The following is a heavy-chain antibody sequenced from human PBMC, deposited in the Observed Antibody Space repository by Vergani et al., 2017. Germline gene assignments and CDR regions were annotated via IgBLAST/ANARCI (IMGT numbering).Heavy chain of an antibody. CDR3: AKDHSGYDYWYFDY. D-gene: IGHD5-12*01. CDR2: ISGSGGST. Sequence: VQLVESGGGVVQPGGSLRLSCVASGFTFSTYAMSWVRQAPGKGLEWVSGISGSGGSTDYTDSVKGRFTISRDISKNRLYLQMNSLRAEDTAVYYCAKDHSGYDYWYFDYWGQGTLVTVSS. J-gene: IGHJ4*02. V-gene: IGHV3-23*04. CDR1: GFTFSTYA.